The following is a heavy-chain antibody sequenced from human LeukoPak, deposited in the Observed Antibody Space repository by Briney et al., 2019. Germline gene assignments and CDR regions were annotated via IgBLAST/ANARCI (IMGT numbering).Heavy chain of an antibody. V-gene: IGHV1-18*01. D-gene: IGHD3-16*01. CDR3: SRDDGPFGGVRFDH. J-gene: IGHJ4*02. Sequence: ASVKVSCKASGYTFTAYGISWVRQAPGQGLEWMGWISANNGNTNYAQKVQGRVTMTRDTSTSTAYMELRSLRYDDTAVYYCSRDDGPFGGVRFDHWGQGTLVTVSS. CDR2: ISANNGNT. CDR1: GYTFTAYG.